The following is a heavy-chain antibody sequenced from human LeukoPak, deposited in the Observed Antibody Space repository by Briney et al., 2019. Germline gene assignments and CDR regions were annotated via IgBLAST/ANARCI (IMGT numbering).Heavy chain of an antibody. CDR1: GFTFSSYA. J-gene: IGHJ4*02. Sequence: GGSLRLSCAASGFTFSSYAMSWVRQAPGKGLEWVSAISGSGGSTYYADSVKGRFTISRDNSKNTLYLQMNSLRAEDTAVYYCAKDSCSSGWPINFDYWGQGTLVTVSS. CDR2: ISGSGGST. V-gene: IGHV3-23*01. D-gene: IGHD6-19*01. CDR3: AKDSCSSGWPINFDY.